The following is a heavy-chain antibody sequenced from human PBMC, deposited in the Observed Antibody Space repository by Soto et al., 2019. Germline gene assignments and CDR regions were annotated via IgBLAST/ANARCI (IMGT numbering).Heavy chain of an antibody. CDR2: ISAYNGNT. CDR3: ARDHLEDSRRSSYYGMHV. V-gene: IGHV1-18*04. Sequence: ASVKVSCKASGYTFTSYGISWVRQAPGQGLEWMGWISAYNGNTNYAQKLQGRVTMTTDTSTSTAYMELRSLRSDDTAVYYCARDHLEDSRRSSYYGMHVWGQGTTVTVSS. J-gene: IGHJ6*02. D-gene: IGHD3-22*01. CDR1: GYTFTSYG.